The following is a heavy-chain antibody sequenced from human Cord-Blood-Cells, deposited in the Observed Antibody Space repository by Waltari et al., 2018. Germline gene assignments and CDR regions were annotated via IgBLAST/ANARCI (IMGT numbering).Heavy chain of an antibody. V-gene: IGHV4-38-2*01. D-gene: IGHD3-22*01. CDR3: ARGLRSSGYYDAFDI. CDR1: GYPISSGYY. J-gene: IGHJ3*02. Sequence: QVQLQESGPGLVKPSETLSLTCAVPGYPISSGYYWGWIRQPPGKGLEWIGSIYHSGSTYYNPSLKSRVTISVDTSKNQFSLKLSSVTAADTAVYYCARGLRSSGYYDAFDIWGQGTMVTVSS. CDR2: IYHSGST.